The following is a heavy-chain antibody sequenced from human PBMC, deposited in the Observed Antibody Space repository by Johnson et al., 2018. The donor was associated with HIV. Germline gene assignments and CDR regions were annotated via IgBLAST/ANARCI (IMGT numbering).Heavy chain of an antibody. D-gene: IGHD2-8*02. CDR1: GFTFSSYA. J-gene: IGHJ3*02. CDR3: AGEVGGVHVVVVDAIAGAFDS. V-gene: IGHV3-30*04. Sequence: QVQLVESGGGVVQPGRSLRLSCAASGFTFSSYAMHWVRQAPGKGLEWVAVISYDGSNKYYADSVKGRFTISRDHSKNTRYLQMNSLGAEDTAVYYCAGEVGGVHVVVVDAIAGAFDSWGQGTMFTVSS. CDR2: ISYDGSNK.